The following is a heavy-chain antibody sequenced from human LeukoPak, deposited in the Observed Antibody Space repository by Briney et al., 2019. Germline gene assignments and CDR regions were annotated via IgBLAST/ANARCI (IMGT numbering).Heavy chain of an antibody. CDR2: IHDGGST. CDR1: RFTVSSNY. J-gene: IGHJ4*02. V-gene: IGHV3-53*01. CDR3: ARTHPTGYFDY. Sequence: PWGSLRLSCAASRFTVSSNYMSWVRQAPGKGLEWVSVIHDGGSTYYADSVKGRFTISRDNSKNTVYLQMNSLRAGDTAVYYCARTHPTGYFDYWGQGTLVTVSS. D-gene: IGHD1-14*01.